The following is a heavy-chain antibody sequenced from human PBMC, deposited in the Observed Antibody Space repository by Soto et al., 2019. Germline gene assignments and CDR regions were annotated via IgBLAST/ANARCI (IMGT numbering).Heavy chain of an antibody. Sequence: QVQLVESGGGVVQPGRSLRLSCVASGFIFSTYSMHWVRQAPGTRLEWVAVMSYDGKNKYYADSVKGRFTISRDNSENTLSLQMDSLRAEDTAVYYCAKDRGYGSGLFFDLWGQGTLVTVSS. CDR1: GFIFSTYS. D-gene: IGHD3-10*01. V-gene: IGHV3-30*04. CDR2: MSYDGKNK. J-gene: IGHJ4*02. CDR3: AKDRGYGSGLFFDL.